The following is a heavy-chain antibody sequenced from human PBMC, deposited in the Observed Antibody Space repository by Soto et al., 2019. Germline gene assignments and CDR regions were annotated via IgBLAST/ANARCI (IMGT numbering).Heavy chain of an antibody. V-gene: IGHV1-2*04. D-gene: IGHD5-18*01. J-gene: IGHJ4*02. CDR3: ARSLTAMVAYYFDY. Sequence: ASVKVSCKASGYTFTGYYMHWVRQAPGQGLEWMGWINPNSGGTNYAQKFQGWVTMTRDTSISTAYMELSRLRSDDTAVYYCARSLTAMVAYYFDYWGQGTLVTVSS. CDR2: INPNSGGT. CDR1: GYTFTGYY.